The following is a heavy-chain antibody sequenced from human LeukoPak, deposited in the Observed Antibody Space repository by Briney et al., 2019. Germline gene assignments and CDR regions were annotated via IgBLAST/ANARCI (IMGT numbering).Heavy chain of an antibody. D-gene: IGHD6-19*01. J-gene: IGHJ6*02. CDR2: INHSGST. V-gene: IGHV4-39*07. Sequence: SETLSLTCTVSGGSTASNTYYWGWIRQPPGKGLEWFGQINHSGSTNYNPSLKSLVTISVDTSKNQFSLKLSSVTAADTAVYYCARVMRGSSGWSPYYYYYGMDVWGQGTTVTVSS. CDR1: GGSTASNTYY. CDR3: ARVMRGSSGWSPYYYYYGMDV.